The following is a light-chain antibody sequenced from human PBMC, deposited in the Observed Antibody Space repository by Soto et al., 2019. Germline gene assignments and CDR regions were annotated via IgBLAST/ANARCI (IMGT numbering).Light chain of an antibody. CDR3: QQYGSSPPAT. CDR2: GAS. CDR1: QSVSSSY. Sequence: EIVLTQSPGTLSLSPGQRATLCCRASQSVSSSYLAWYQQKPGQAPRLLIYGASSRATGIPDRFSGSGSGTDFTLTISRLEPEDFAVYYCQQYGSSPPATFGQGTKVDIK. J-gene: IGKJ1*01. V-gene: IGKV3-20*01.